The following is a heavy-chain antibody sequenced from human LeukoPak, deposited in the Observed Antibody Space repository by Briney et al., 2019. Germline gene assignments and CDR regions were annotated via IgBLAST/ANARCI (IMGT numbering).Heavy chain of an antibody. J-gene: IGHJ4*02. CDR1: GFIFSNYW. CDR3: VRTSGTKLLRY. Sequence: PGGSLRLSCAGSGFIFSNYWVTWIRQAPGKGLEWVGNIKQDGSERYYVDSVKGRFTISRDNARNSAYLQMDNLRAEDTAVYYCVRTSGTKLLRYWGQGTLVTVSS. CDR2: IKQDGSER. V-gene: IGHV3-7*01. D-gene: IGHD2-2*01.